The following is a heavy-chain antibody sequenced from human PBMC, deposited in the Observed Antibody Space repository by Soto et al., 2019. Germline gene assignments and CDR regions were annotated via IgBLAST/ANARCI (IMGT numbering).Heavy chain of an antibody. Sequence: ASLKVTFDASGYTFNLYCLSWVRKAPGQGLEWMGWISTYNGNTKYAQKLQGRVTMTTDTSTSTAYMELRSLRSDDTAVFYCAGEMVRGVGSDYWGQGT. V-gene: IGHV1-18*01. CDR3: AGEMVRGVGSDY. CDR2: ISTYNGNT. CDR1: GYTFNLYC. J-gene: IGHJ4*02. D-gene: IGHD3-10*01.